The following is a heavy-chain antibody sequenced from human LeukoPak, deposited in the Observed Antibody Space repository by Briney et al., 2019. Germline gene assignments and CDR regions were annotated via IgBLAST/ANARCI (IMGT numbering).Heavy chain of an antibody. CDR2: ISGSGGST. D-gene: IGHD3-3*01. Sequence: PGGSLRLSCAASGFTFSDYYMSWIRQAPGKGLEWVSAISGSGGSTYYADSVKGRFTISRDNAKNSLYLQMNSLRAEDTAVYYCARVSKLLRFCPDYWGQGTLVTVSS. CDR3: ARVSKLLRFCPDY. V-gene: IGHV3-11*04. CDR1: GFTFSDYY. J-gene: IGHJ4*02.